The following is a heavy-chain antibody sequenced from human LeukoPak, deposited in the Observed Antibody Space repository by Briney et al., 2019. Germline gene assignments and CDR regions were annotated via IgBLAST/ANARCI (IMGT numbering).Heavy chain of an antibody. Sequence: SETLSLTCTVSGGSISSGSYYWSWIRQPAGKGLEWIGRIYTSGSTNYNPSLKSRVTISVDTSKNQFSLKLSSVTAADTAVYYCARDGKVGATRYWYFDPWGRGTLVTVSS. D-gene: IGHD1-26*01. V-gene: IGHV4-61*02. CDR2: IYTSGST. CDR3: ARDGKVGATRYWYFDP. J-gene: IGHJ2*01. CDR1: GGSISSGSYY.